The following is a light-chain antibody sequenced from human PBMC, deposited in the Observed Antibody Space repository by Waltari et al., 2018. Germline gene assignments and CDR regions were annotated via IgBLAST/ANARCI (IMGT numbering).Light chain of an antibody. J-gene: IGKJ2*01. CDR1: QDINIY. CDR3: KQYIAYPYT. CDR2: AAS. Sequence: DIQMTQSPSSLSESVGDRVTITCRASQDINIYLAWFQQRPGKAPKSLIDAASSLLSGVPSKFSGIGSGTDFTLTISSLPPEDFATYYCKQYIAYPYTFGQWTKLEI. V-gene: IGKV1-16*02.